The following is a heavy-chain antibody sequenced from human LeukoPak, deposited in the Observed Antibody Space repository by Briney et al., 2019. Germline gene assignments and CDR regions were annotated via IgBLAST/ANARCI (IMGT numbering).Heavy chain of an antibody. J-gene: IGHJ6*03. CDR2: ISSNGGST. CDR3: ARCLKSITMIVGSYYYMDV. D-gene: IGHD3-22*01. Sequence: PGGSLRLSCAASGFTFSSYAMHWVRQAPGKGLEYVSAISSNGGSTYYANSVKGRFTISRDNSKNTLYLQMGSLRAEDMAVYYCARCLKSITMIVGSYYYMDVWGKGTTVTVSS. V-gene: IGHV3-64*01. CDR1: GFTFSSYA.